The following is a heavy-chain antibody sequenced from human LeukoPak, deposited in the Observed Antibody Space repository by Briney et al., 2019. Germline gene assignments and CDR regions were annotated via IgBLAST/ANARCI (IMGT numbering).Heavy chain of an antibody. CDR1: GGSISNYY. CDR3: ARESRREGYRFDY. Sequence: KPSETLSLTCTVSGGSISNYYWSWIRQPPGKGLEWIGYVHYTGNTNYNPSLKSRLTISVDTSKNQSALKLSSVTAADTAVYYCARESRREGYRFDYWGQGTLVTVSS. J-gene: IGHJ4*02. V-gene: IGHV4-59*01. CDR2: VHYTGNT. D-gene: IGHD5-24*01.